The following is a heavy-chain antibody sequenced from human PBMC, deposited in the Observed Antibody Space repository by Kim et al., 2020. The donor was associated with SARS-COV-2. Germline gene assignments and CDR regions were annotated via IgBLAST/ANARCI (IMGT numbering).Heavy chain of an antibody. V-gene: IGHV2-70*01. D-gene: IGHD4-17*01. Sequence: DKYSSTSLKTRLTISKDTSKNRVVLTMTNMDPVDTATYYCARVAVTTIDYWGQGTLVTVSS. CDR2: DK. CDR3: ARVAVTTIDY. J-gene: IGHJ4*02.